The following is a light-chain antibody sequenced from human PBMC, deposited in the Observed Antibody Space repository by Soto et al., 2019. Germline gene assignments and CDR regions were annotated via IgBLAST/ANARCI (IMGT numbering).Light chain of an antibody. Sequence: QSVLTQPPSVSAAPGQKVTISCSGSTSNIGSNFVSWYQQLPGTAPKLLIYDNDKRPSGIPDRFSGSKSGTSATLGISGLETGDEADFYCGTWDSRLSAWVFGGGTKLTVL. J-gene: IGLJ3*02. CDR1: TSNIGSNF. CDR3: GTWDSRLSAWV. V-gene: IGLV1-51*01. CDR2: DND.